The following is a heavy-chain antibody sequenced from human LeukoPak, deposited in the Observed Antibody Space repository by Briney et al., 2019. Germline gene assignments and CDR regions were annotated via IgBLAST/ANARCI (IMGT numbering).Heavy chain of an antibody. CDR2: VMPLFGTA. CDR1: GGTFNNSA. J-gene: IGHJ5*02. D-gene: IGHD4-17*01. V-gene: IGHV1-69*05. Sequence: ASVKVSCKTSGGTFNNSAISWVRQPPGQGLEWQGGVMPLFGTAGYAQKFQGRVTITKDESTRTVYLELTSLTSDDTAVYYCARDVHGDYGSGWFDPWGQGTLVSVSS. CDR3: ARDVHGDYGSGWFDP.